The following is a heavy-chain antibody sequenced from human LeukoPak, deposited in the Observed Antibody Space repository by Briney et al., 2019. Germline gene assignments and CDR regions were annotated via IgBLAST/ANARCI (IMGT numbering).Heavy chain of an antibody. J-gene: IGHJ5*02. Sequence: ASVKVSCKASGYTFTDYALHWVRQVPGQRLEWMGWINAGNGNTKYSQKFQGRVIITRDTSASTAYMELSSPRSEDTAVYYCARRLGYCSGGSCGTGGWFDPWGQGTLVTVSS. V-gene: IGHV1-3*01. D-gene: IGHD2-15*01. CDR3: ARRLGYCSGGSCGTGGWFDP. CDR1: GYTFTDYA. CDR2: INAGNGNT.